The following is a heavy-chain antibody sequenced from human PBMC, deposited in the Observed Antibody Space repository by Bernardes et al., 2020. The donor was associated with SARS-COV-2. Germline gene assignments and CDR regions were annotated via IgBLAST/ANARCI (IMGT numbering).Heavy chain of an antibody. CDR1: GYTFSSYG. CDR3: AASVVPAAISILDSHYYNMDV. D-gene: IGHD2-2*01. J-gene: IGHJ6*02. CDR2: INVYSGNT. Sequence: ASVKVSCKASGYTFSSYGISWVRQAPGQGLEWMGWINVYSGNTNYAQMFQGRVTMTTDTSTSTVYLELRSLRSDDTAVYYCAASVVPAAISILDSHYYNMDVWGQGTTVTVSS. V-gene: IGHV1-18*04.